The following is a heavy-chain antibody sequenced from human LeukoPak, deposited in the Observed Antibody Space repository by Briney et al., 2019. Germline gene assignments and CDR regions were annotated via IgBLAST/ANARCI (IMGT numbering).Heavy chain of an antibody. CDR2: IYTSGST. Sequence: SETLSLTCTVSGGSISSYYWSWIRQPAGKGLEWIGRIYTSGSTDYNSSLKSRVTISEDTSKKQFSLKVSSVTAADTAVCYCARGFRGASFDYWGQGTLVTVSS. J-gene: IGHJ4*02. D-gene: IGHD1-26*01. CDR1: GGSISSYY. CDR3: ARGFRGASFDY. V-gene: IGHV4-4*07.